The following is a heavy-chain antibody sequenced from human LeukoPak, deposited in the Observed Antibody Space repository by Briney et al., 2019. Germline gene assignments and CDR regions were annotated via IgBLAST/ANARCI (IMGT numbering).Heavy chain of an antibody. Sequence: GASVKVSCKASGYTFTGYYMHWVRQAPGQVLEWMGWINPNSGGTNYAQKFQGRVTMTRDTSISTAYMELSRLRSDDTAVYYCARVLLAIDEDYYGMDVWGQGTTVTVSS. J-gene: IGHJ6*02. D-gene: IGHD5-12*01. CDR1: GYTFTGYY. CDR2: INPNSGGT. CDR3: ARVLLAIDEDYYGMDV. V-gene: IGHV1-2*02.